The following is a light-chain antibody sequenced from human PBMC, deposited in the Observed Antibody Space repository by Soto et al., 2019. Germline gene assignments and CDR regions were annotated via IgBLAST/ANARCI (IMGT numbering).Light chain of an antibody. CDR2: DAS. Sequence: DIQMTQSPSTLSASLGDRITITCRASQSIRSWLAWYQQKPGKAPKVLIYDASTLESGVPPRFSGDGSRTEFTLTISGLQPDDFATYYCQQYETSSGTFGQGTKVDI. J-gene: IGKJ1*01. V-gene: IGKV1-5*01. CDR1: QSIRSW. CDR3: QQYETSSGT.